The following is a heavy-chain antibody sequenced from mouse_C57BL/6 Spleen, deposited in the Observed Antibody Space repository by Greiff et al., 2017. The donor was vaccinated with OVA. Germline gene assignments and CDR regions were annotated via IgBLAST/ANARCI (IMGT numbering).Heavy chain of an antibody. CDR3: ARGDYGSSYVDYAMDY. D-gene: IGHD1-1*01. CDR1: GYTFTSYW. V-gene: IGHV1-53*01. Sequence: QVQLQQPGTALVKPGASVKLSCKASGYTFTSYWMHWVKQRPGQGLEWIGNINPSNGGTNYNEKFKSKATLTVDKSSSTAYMQLSSLTSEDAAVYYCARGDYGSSYVDYAMDYWGQGTSVTVSS. CDR2: INPSNGGT. J-gene: IGHJ4*01.